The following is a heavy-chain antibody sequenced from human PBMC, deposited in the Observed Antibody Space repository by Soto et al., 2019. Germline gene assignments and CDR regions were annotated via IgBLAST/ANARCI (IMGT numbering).Heavy chain of an antibody. Sequence: EASVKVSCKASGYIFNNYDIHWVRQAPGHGLEWMGWMNPNSGNAGYAQNFRGRVTMTQNTAIGTAYMELSSLRSDDTATYYCTRAYGAETFDFWGQGTRVTVSS. CDR3: TRAYGAETFDF. V-gene: IGHV1-8*02. J-gene: IGHJ5*01. D-gene: IGHD3-10*01. CDR1: GYIFNNYD. CDR2: MNPNSGNA.